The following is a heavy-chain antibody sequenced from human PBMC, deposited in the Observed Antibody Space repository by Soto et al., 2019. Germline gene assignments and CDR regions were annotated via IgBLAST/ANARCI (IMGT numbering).Heavy chain of an antibody. CDR2: ISGSGGST. V-gene: IGHV3-23*01. CDR3: AKAYQVRGVTVVVDY. J-gene: IGHJ4*02. CDR1: GFTFSTYA. Sequence: EVQLLESGGGLVQPGGSLRLSCAVSGFTFSTYAMNWVRQAPGKGLEWVSVISGSGGSTYYADSVKGRFTISRDNSKNTLSLQMNSLRAEDTAVYYCAKAYQVRGVTVVVDYWGQGTRVTVSS. D-gene: IGHD2-8*02.